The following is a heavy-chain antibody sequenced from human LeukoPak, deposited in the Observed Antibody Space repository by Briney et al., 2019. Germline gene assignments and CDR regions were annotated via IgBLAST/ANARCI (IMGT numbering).Heavy chain of an antibody. CDR2: ISAYNGNT. Sequence: ASVNVSCKASVYTFTSYGISWVRQAPGQGLEWMGWISAYNGNTNYAQKLQGRVTMTTDTSTSTAYMELRSLRSDDTAVYYCARQDEDYTDANWFDPWGQGTLVTVSS. V-gene: IGHV1-18*01. CDR1: VYTFTSYG. J-gene: IGHJ5*02. D-gene: IGHD4-11*01. CDR3: ARQDEDYTDANWFDP.